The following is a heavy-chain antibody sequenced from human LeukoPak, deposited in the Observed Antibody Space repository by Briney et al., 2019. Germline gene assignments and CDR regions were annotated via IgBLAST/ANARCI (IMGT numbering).Heavy chain of an antibody. CDR1: GDPISNGGYY. J-gene: IGHJ4*02. CDR2: IYTSGST. D-gene: IGHD2-2*01. Sequence: SETLSLTCSVSGDPISNGGYYWSWIRQPAGKGLEWIGRIYTSGSTYYNPSLKSRVTISVDTSKNQFSLKLSSVTAADTAVYYCARDAGPYCSSTSCLPYYFDYWGQGTLVTVSS. V-gene: IGHV4-61*02. CDR3: ARDAGPYCSSTSCLPYYFDY.